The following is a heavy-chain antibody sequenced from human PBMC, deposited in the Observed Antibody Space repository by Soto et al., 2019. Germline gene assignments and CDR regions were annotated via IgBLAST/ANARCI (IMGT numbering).Heavy chain of an antibody. CDR3: AKGGVVVTAIPSGDAFDI. J-gene: IGHJ3*02. Sequence: EVQLLASGGGLVQPGGSLRLSCAASGFTFSSYAMSWVRQAPGKGLEWVSAISGSGGSTYYADSVKGRFTISRDNSKNTLYLQMNSLRAEDTAVYYCAKGGVVVTAIPSGDAFDIWGQGTMVTVSS. D-gene: IGHD2-21*02. CDR2: ISGSGGST. V-gene: IGHV3-23*01. CDR1: GFTFSSYA.